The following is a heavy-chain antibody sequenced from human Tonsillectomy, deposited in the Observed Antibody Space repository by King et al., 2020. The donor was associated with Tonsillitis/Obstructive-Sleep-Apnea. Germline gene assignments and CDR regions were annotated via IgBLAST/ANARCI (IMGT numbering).Heavy chain of an antibody. V-gene: IGHV5-51*01. J-gene: IGHJ5*02. CDR2: IYPGDSDT. CDR3: ARPYCSGGGCRTYWFDP. D-gene: IGHD2-15*01. Sequence: VQLVQSGAEVKKPGESLKISCKGSGYSFTSYWIVWVRQMPGKGLEWMWIIYPGDSDTRYSPSFTGQVTISADKSISTAYLRWSSLKASDTAMYYCARPYCSGGGCRTYWFDPWGQGTLVTVSS. CDR1: GYSFTSYW.